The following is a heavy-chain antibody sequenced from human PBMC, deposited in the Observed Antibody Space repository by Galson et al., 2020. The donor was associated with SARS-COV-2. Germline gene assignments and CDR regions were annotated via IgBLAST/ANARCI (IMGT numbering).Heavy chain of an antibody. CDR2: INSDGST. CDR3: ARDGSGYSSICYDYYYYYMDG. D-gene: IGHD6-13*01. Sequence: GESLKISCAASGFTFSGYAMHWVRQGPGKGLEWVSRINSDGSTTYADSVKGRFTISRDNAKNSLYLQMNSLRAEDTAVYYCARDGSGYSSICYDYYYYYMDGWGKGTTVTISS. J-gene: IGHJ6*03. CDR1: GFTFSGYA. V-gene: IGHV3-74*01.